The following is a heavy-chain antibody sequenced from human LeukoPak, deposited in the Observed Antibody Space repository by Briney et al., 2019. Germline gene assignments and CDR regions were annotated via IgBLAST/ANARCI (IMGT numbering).Heavy chain of an antibody. J-gene: IGHJ6*03. V-gene: IGHV4-38-2*01. CDR3: ARAPGTYYYYYMDV. CDR1: GYSISSGYY. Sequence: SEILSLTCAVSGYSISSGYYWGWIRQPPGKGLEWIGSIYHSGSTYYNPSLKSRVTISVDTSKNQFSLKLSSVTAADTAVYYCARAPGTYYYYYMDVWGKGTTVTVSS. CDR2: IYHSGST. D-gene: IGHD1-1*01.